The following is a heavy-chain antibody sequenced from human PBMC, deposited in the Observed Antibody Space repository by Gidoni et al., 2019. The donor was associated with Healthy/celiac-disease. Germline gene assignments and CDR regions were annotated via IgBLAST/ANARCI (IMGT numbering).Heavy chain of an antibody. V-gene: IGHV3-33*01. Sequence: QVQLVESGGGVVQPGRSLRLSCAASGVTFSSYGMHWVRQAPGKGLEWVAVIWYDGSNKYYADSVKGRFTISRDNSKNTLYLQMNSLRAEDTAVYYCARPFGEFIYYYYGMDVWGQGTTVTVSS. CDR2: IWYDGSNK. J-gene: IGHJ6*02. D-gene: IGHD3-10*01. CDR3: ARPFGEFIYYYYGMDV. CDR1: GVTFSSYG.